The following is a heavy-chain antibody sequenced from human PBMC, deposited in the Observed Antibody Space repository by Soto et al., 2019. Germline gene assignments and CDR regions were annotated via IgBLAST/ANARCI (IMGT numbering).Heavy chain of an antibody. V-gene: IGHV5-10-1*01. CDR3: ARQIYDSDTGPNFQYYFDS. Sequence: GGALKISCKGSGYSFAGYWSSWGRQKPGKSLEGMGRIDPSDSQTYYSPSFRGHVTISVTKSITTVFLQWSSLRASDTAMYYCARQIYDSDTGPNFQYYFDSWGQGTPVTVSS. CDR2: IDPSDSQT. J-gene: IGHJ4*02. D-gene: IGHD3-22*01. CDR1: GYSFAGYW.